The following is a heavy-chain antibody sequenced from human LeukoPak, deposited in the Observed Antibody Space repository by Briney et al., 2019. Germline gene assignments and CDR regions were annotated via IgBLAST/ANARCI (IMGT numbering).Heavy chain of an antibody. CDR1: GLTVSSYA. D-gene: IGHD3-10*01. J-gene: IGHJ4*02. Sequence: PGGSLRLSCGASGLTVSSYAMSWVRQAPGKGLEWVSTIIGSAVNTYYADSVKGRFTISRDDSKNTVYLQMNSLRAEDTAVYSCAKYTSGTSYRGLDQWGQGTLVTVPS. CDR3: AKYTSGTSYRGLDQ. V-gene: IGHV3-23*01. CDR2: IIGSAVNT.